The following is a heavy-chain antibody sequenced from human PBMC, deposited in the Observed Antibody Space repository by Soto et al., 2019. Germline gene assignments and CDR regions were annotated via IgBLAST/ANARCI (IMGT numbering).Heavy chain of an antibody. CDR2: ISYDGSNK. V-gene: IGHV3-30-3*01. CDR1: GFTFSSYA. CDR3: ARDLRRQDLLVLRFLEWSLHYGMDV. J-gene: IGHJ6*04. D-gene: IGHD3-3*01. Sequence: HPGGSLRLSCAASGFTFSSYAMHWVRQAPGKGLEWVAVISYDGSNKYYADSVKGRFTISRDNSKNTLYLQMNSLRAEDTAVYYCARDLRRQDLLVLRFLEWSLHYGMDVWGKGTTVTVSS.